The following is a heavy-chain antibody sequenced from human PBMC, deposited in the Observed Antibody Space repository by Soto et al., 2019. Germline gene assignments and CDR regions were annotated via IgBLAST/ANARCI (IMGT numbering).Heavy chain of an antibody. CDR3: AKVLAAADYYYYYYMDV. V-gene: IGHV3-23*01. CDR2: ISGSGGST. CDR1: GFTFSSYA. D-gene: IGHD6-13*01. J-gene: IGHJ6*03. Sequence: GGSLRLSCAASGFTFSSYAMSWVRQAPGKGLEWVSAISGSGGSTYYADSVKGRFTISRDNSKNTLYLQMNSLRAEDTAVYYCAKVLAAADYYYYYYMDVWGKGTTVTVSS.